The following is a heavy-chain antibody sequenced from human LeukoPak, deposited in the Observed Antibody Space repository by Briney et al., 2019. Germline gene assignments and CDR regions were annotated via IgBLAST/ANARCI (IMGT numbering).Heavy chain of an antibody. D-gene: IGHD2-15*01. CDR3: AKGAGGVCGDNNCYSRVFDY. J-gene: IGHJ4*02. V-gene: IGHV3-23*01. Sequence: GGSLRLSCAASGFTFRSYAMSWVRQAPGKGLEWVSIISDSDDSTYYADSVKGRFTISRDNSKNTLYMQMNSLRTEDTALYYCAKGAGGVCGDNNCYSRVFDYWGQGTLVTVSS. CDR2: ISDSDDST. CDR1: GFTFRSYA.